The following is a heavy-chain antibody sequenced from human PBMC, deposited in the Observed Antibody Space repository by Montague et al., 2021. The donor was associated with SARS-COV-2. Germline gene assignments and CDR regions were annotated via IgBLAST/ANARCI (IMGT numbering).Heavy chain of an antibody. CDR1: GGSISSGGYY. V-gene: IGHV4-31*03. CDR2: IYYSGST. J-gene: IGHJ4*02. CDR3: ARVKSMITFGGVIVLFDY. D-gene: IGHD3-16*02. Sequence: TLSLNCSVSGGSISSGGYYWSWIRQHPGKGLEWIGYIYYSGSTYYNPSLKSRVTISVDTSKNQFSLKLSSVTAADTAVYYCARVKSMITFGGVIVLFDYWGQGTLVTVSS.